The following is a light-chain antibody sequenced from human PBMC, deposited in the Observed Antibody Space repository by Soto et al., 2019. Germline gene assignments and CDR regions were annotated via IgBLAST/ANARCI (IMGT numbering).Light chain of an antibody. J-gene: IGLJ1*01. CDR1: SSNIGNNY. CDR2: END. Sequence: QSVLTQPPSVSAAPGQKVTISCSGSSSNIGNNYVSWYQQLPGTAPKLLIYENDKRPSGIPDRFSGSKSGTSATLGITGLPTGDEADYYCGAWDSSLSAHVFGNGTKLTVL. V-gene: IGLV1-51*02. CDR3: GAWDSSLSAHV.